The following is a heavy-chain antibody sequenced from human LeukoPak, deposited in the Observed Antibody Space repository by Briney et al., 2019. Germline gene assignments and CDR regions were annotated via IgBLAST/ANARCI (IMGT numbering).Heavy chain of an antibody. CDR1: GGSISGHY. CDR2: IHDSGST. V-gene: IGHV4-59*08. CDR3: ARRGYSYETYYFDY. D-gene: IGHD5-18*01. J-gene: IGHJ4*02. Sequence: SETLSLTCTVSGGSISGHYWNWIRQPPGRGLEWIGNIHDSGSTNYNPSLKSRVTISIDTSENQFSLKLSSVTAADTAVYYCARRGYSYETYYFDYWGQGALVTVSS.